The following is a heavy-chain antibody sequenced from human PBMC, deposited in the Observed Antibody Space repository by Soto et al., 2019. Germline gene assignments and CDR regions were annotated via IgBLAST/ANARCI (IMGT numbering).Heavy chain of an antibody. D-gene: IGHD5-18*01. CDR1: GFTFSNYA. Sequence: EAQLLQSGGGLVQPGGSLRLSCAASGFTFSNYAMSWLRQPPGKGLEWVSAISDSGDRTYYADSVKGRFTISRDNSKNTLYLQMNSLRAEDSAVYYCVKERSGHSYADSWGQGTLVTVSS. V-gene: IGHV3-23*01. J-gene: IGHJ4*02. CDR3: VKERSGHSYADS. CDR2: ISDSGDRT.